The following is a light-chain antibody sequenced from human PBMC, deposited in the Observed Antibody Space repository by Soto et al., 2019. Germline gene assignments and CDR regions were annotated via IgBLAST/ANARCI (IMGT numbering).Light chain of an antibody. CDR2: DVS. CDR3: SSYRTNSTRV. J-gene: IGLJ1*01. V-gene: IGLV2-14*01. Sequence: QSALTQPASVSGSPGQSITISCTGTSSDVGAYDFVSWYQQHPGKAPKLMIYDVSDRPSGVSNRFSGSKSGNAASLTISGLRTEDEAEYYCSSYRTNSTRVFGTGTKVTVL. CDR1: SSDVGAYDF.